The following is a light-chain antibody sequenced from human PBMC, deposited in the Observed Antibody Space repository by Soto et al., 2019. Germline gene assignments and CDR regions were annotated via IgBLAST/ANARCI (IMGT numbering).Light chain of an antibody. CDR1: SSDVGGYDY. V-gene: IGLV2-14*01. CDR2: EVR. CDR3: SSFTTSSTYV. Sequence: HSMLTQPASVSGSPGPSITISCTGTSSDVGGYDYVSWYQQHPGKAPKLLIFEVRNRPSGVSSRFSGSRSANSASLTISGLQAEDEADYYCSSFTTSSTYVFGTGTKVTVL. J-gene: IGLJ1*01.